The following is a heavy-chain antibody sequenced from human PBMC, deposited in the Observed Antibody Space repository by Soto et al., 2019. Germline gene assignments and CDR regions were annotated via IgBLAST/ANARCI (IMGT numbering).Heavy chain of an antibody. D-gene: IGHD3-22*01. V-gene: IGHV3-21*01. CDR2: ISSSSTYI. J-gene: IGHJ4*02. CDR3: ARDVEIQDYYDSSSYYDHNPFDY. CDR1: GFTFSFYG. Sequence: GGFLRLSCAASGFTFSFYGMNWVRQAPGKGLEWVSSISSSSTYIYYADSVKGRFTISRDNAKNSLFLQMNSLRAEDTAVYYCARDVEIQDYYDSSSYYDHNPFDYWGQGTLVTVSS.